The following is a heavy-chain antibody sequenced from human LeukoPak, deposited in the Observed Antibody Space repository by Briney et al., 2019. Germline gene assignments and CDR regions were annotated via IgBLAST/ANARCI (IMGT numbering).Heavy chain of an antibody. CDR1: GFTFSSYW. J-gene: IGHJ4*02. CDR2: IKQDGSEK. D-gene: IGHD3-22*01. CDR3: ARVGDYYDSSGYGDY. V-gene: IGHV3-7*01. Sequence: PGGSLRLSCATSGFTFSSYWMNWVREAPGKELEWVANIKQDGSEKYYVDSVKGRFTISRDNAKNSLYLQMNSLRAEDTAVYYCARVGDYYDSSGYGDYWGQGTLVTVSS.